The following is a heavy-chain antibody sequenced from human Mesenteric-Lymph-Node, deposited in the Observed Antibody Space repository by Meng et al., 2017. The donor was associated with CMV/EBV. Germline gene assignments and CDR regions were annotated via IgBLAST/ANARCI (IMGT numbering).Heavy chain of an antibody. CDR1: GFTFDDYG. V-gene: IGHV3-20*04. CDR3: ARDRDFWGFGGTDV. CDR2: INWNGGST. J-gene: IGHJ6*02. D-gene: IGHD3-3*01. Sequence: GESLKISCAASGFTFDDYGMSWVRQAPGKGLEWVSGINWNGGSTGYADSVKGRFTISRDNAKNSLYLQMNSLRAEDTAVYYCARDRDFWGFGGTDVWGQGTTVTVSS.